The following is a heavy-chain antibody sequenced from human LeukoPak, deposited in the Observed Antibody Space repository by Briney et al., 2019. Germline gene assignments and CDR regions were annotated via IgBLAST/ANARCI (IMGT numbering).Heavy chain of an antibody. CDR2: MNPNSGNT. D-gene: IGHD3-10*01. Sequence: GASVKVSCKASGYTFTSYDINWVRQATGQGLEWMGWMNPNSGNTGYAQKFQGRVTMTRNTSISTAYMELSSLRSEDTAVYYCARELPMVRGVLDYWGQGTLVTVSS. CDR3: ARELPMVRGVLDY. V-gene: IGHV1-8*01. CDR1: GYTFTSYD. J-gene: IGHJ4*02.